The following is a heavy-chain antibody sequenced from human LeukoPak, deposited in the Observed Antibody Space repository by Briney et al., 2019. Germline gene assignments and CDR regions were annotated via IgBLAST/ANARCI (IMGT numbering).Heavy chain of an antibody. CDR1: GGSISSYY. Sequence: NPSETLSLTCTVSGGSISSYYWSWIRQPAGKGLEWIGRIYTSGSTNYNPSLKSRVTMSVDTSKNQFSLKLSSVTAADTAVYYCARDRSHYDILTGYYNDYWGQGTLVTVSS. J-gene: IGHJ4*02. V-gene: IGHV4-4*07. CDR3: ARDRSHYDILTGYYNDY. D-gene: IGHD3-9*01. CDR2: IYTSGST.